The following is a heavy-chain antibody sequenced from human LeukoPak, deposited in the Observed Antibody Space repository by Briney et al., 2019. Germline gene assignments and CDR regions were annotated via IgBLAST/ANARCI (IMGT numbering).Heavy chain of an antibody. CDR2: INPNSGGT. D-gene: IGHD3-10*01. V-gene: IGHV1-2*02. Sequence: GASVKVSCKASGYTFTGYYMHWVRQAPGQGLEWMGWINPNSGGTNYAQKFQGRVTMTRDTSISTAYMELSRLRSDDTAVYYCAIRAPNMVRGVIKAYYYYGMDVWGQGTTVTVSS. J-gene: IGHJ6*02. CDR1: GYTFTGYY. CDR3: AIRAPNMVRGVIKAYYYYGMDV.